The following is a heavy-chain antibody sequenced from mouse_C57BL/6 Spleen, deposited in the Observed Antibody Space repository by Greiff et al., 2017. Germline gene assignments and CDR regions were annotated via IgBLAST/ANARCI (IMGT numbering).Heavy chain of an antibody. D-gene: IGHD1-1*01. CDR3: ARSGRSLDFDD. CDR1: GYAFTSYW. V-gene: IGHV1-80*01. CDR2: IYPGDGDT. J-gene: IGHJ1*03. Sequence: VKLMESGAELVKPGASVKISCKASGYAFTSYWMNWVKQRPGKGLEWIGQIYPGDGDTNYNGKFKGKATLTADKSSSTAYMQLSSLTSEDSAVYFWARSGRSLDFDDWGTGTTVTVSS.